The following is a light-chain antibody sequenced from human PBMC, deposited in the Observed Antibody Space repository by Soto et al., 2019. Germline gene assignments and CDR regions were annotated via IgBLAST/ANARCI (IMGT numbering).Light chain of an antibody. CDR3: CSDGGSRAV. CDR1: SSDVGSHNL. CDR2: EVS. J-gene: IGLJ7*01. V-gene: IGLV2-23*02. Sequence: QSVLTQPASVSGSPGQSITISCTGTSSDVGSHNLVSWYQQHPGQAPKLMIYEVSKRPLGVSARFSASKSGNTASLTISGLHADEEDDYYCCSDGGSRAVFGGGTQLTVL.